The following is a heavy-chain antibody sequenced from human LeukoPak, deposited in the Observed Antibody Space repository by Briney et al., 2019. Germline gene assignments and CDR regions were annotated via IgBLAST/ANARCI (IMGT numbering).Heavy chain of an antibody. J-gene: IGHJ3*02. V-gene: IGHV3-15*01. CDR3: TTGRGAFDI. CDR1: GFTFNNVW. D-gene: IGHD3-10*01. CDR2: IKSKTDGGTT. Sequence: GGSLRLSCAACGFTFNNVWMSWVRQAPGKGLEWVGRIKSKTDGGTTDYAAPVKGRFTISRDDSKTTLNRQINRLKTEDTAVYHCTTGRGAFDIWGQGTMVTVSS.